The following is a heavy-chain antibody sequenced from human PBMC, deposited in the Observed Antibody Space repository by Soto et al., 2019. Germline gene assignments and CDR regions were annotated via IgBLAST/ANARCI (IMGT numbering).Heavy chain of an antibody. CDR3: ARDPSGGYSRLDP. J-gene: IGHJ5*02. Sequence: QVQLVQSGAEVQKPGSSVRVSCKASGGTFSNNAISWVRQAPGQGLEWMGGIIPVFDTTKYAQNFQGRVSITADKATSTAYRELTNLTSQDTAVYYCARDPSGGYSRLDPWGQGTLVTVSS. CDR2: IIPVFDTT. D-gene: IGHD1-26*01. CDR1: GGTFSNNA. V-gene: IGHV1-69*06.